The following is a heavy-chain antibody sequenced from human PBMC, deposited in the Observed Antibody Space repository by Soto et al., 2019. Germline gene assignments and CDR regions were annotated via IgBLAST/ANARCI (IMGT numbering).Heavy chain of an antibody. J-gene: IGHJ6*02. Sequence: EVQLVESGGGLVKPGGSLRLSCAASGFTFSSYSMNWVRQAPGKGLEWVSSISSSSSYIYYADSVKGRFTISRDNAKNYMYLQMNSLRAEDTAVYYCAGVDYYYGMDVWGQGATVTVSS. V-gene: IGHV3-21*01. CDR1: GFTFSSYS. CDR2: ISSSSSYI. CDR3: AGVDYYYGMDV.